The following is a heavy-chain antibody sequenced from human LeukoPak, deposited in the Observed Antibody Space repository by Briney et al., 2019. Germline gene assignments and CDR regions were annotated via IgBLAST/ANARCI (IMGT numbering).Heavy chain of an antibody. CDR2: ISGSSRYT. Sequence: PGGSLRLSCAASGFTFSDYYMSWIRQAPGKGLEWVAYISGSSRYTDYAGSVKGRFTISRDNAKKSLYLQMSSLRAEDTAVYYCARGKDSPGYWGQGTLVTVSS. CDR1: GFTFSDYY. D-gene: IGHD3/OR15-3a*01. CDR3: ARGKDSPGY. J-gene: IGHJ4*02. V-gene: IGHV3-11*06.